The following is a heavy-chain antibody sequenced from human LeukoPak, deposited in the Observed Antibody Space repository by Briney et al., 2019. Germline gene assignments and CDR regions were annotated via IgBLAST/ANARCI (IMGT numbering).Heavy chain of an antibody. Sequence: ASVKVSCKASGGTFSSYAISWVRQAPGQGLEWMGGIIPIFGTANYAQKFQGRVTITTDESTSTAYMELSSLRSEDTAVYYCASLIAAGHDFDYWGQGTLVAVSS. D-gene: IGHD6-13*01. V-gene: IGHV1-69*05. J-gene: IGHJ4*02. CDR1: GGTFSSYA. CDR2: IIPIFGTA. CDR3: ASLIAAGHDFDY.